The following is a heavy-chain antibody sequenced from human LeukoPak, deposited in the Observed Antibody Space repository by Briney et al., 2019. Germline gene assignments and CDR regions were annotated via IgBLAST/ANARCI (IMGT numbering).Heavy chain of an antibody. CDR1: GFTFSSYR. V-gene: IGHV3-7*01. J-gene: IGHJ4*02. D-gene: IGHD3-22*01. CDR2: VKEDGSEK. Sequence: GGSLRLSCTATASGFTFSSYRMSWVRQAPGKGLEWVANVKEDGSEKYYVDSVKGRFTISRDNAKNSLYLQMNSLRVEDTAVYYCARGRFNYDSTGYSSFYYWGQGTLVTVSS. CDR3: ARGRFNYDSTGYSSFYY.